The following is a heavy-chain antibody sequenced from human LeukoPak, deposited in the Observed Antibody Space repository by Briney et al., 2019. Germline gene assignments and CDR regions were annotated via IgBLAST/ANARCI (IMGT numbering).Heavy chain of an antibody. CDR1: GASISSSSYY. CDR2: IYFGGST. D-gene: IGHD3-10*01. CDR3: ARIGVWFGEGNLSGYFDY. V-gene: IGHV4-39*02. J-gene: IGHJ4*02. Sequence: SETPSLTCTVSGASISSSSYYWGWIRQPPGKGLEWIGSIYFGGSTYYTPALQSRVTISVDTSKNHFSLKVTSVTAADTAVYYCARIGVWFGEGNLSGYFDYWGQGTLVTVSS.